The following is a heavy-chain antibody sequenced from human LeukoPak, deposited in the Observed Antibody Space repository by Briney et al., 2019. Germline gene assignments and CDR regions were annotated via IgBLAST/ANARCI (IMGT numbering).Heavy chain of an antibody. V-gene: IGHV4-34*01. CDR1: GGSFSGYY. CDR3: ARGLRWLQYNDY. Sequence: SETLSLTCAVYGGSFSGYYWSWIRQPPGKGLEWIGEINHSGSTNYNPSLKSRVTISVDTSKNQFSLKLSSVTAADTAVYYCARGLRWLQYNDYWGQGTLVTVSS. D-gene: IGHD5-24*01. CDR2: INHSGST. J-gene: IGHJ4*02.